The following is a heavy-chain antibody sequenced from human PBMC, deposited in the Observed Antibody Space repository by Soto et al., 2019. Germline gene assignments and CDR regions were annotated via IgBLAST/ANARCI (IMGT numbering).Heavy chain of an antibody. J-gene: IGHJ6*02. V-gene: IGHV1-69*12. CDR2: IIPVFGTA. CDR3: ARGDATKIVVTTYYGMDV. CDR1: GGSLSNYG. Sequence: QVQLVQSGAEVKKPGSSVKVSCKSSGGSLSNYGISWVRQAPGLGLEWMGGIIPVFGTANYAQKFQGRVTITADESTSIVYMDVTSLTSEDTAVYYCARGDATKIVVTTYYGMDVWGQGTTVTVSS. D-gene: IGHD4-17*01.